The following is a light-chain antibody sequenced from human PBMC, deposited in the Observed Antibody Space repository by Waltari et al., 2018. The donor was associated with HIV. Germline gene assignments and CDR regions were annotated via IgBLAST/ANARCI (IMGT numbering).Light chain of an antibody. J-gene: IGKJ2*01. Sequence: DIQLTQSQSSLSASVGDRVTITCQASQDIRNYLNWYQQKAGKAPTLLIYDASNLETGVPSRFSGSRSGTTFTFTISGLQPEDIATYYCQQYATFGQGTKLEIK. CDR2: DAS. CDR3: QQYAT. V-gene: IGKV1-33*01. CDR1: QDIRNY.